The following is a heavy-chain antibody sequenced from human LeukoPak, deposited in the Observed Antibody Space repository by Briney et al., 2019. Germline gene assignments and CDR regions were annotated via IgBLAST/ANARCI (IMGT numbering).Heavy chain of an antibody. D-gene: IGHD6-6*01. Sequence: SETLSLTCTVSGDSISSYYWTWIRQPPGKGLEWIGYIYYTGSTSYNPSLKSRVTMSVDTSKNQFSLRLSSVTAADTAVYYCARELVTKYSTTYYYFGLDVWGQGTTVSVCS. J-gene: IGHJ6*02. CDR1: GDSISSYY. CDR2: IYYTGST. V-gene: IGHV4-59*01. CDR3: ARELVTKYSTTYYYFGLDV.